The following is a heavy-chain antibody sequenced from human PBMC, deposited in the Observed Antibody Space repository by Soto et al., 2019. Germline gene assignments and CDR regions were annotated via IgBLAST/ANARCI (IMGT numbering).Heavy chain of an antibody. CDR2: ISDSGIHT. Sequence: GGSLRLSCVASGFTFSGHAMSWVRQAPGKGLEWVSSISDSGIHTYYPDSVKGRFTISRDNSKNTLYLQMNSLRAEDTAVYYCANGGEWSFKFDYWGQGTLVTVSS. CDR3: ANGGEWSFKFDY. J-gene: IGHJ4*02. D-gene: IGHD3-3*01. V-gene: IGHV3-23*01. CDR1: GFTFSGHA.